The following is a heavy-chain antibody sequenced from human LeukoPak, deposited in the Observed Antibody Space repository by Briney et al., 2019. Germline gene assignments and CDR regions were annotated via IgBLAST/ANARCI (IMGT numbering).Heavy chain of an antibody. J-gene: IGHJ5*02. CDR1: GGSFTSYY. D-gene: IGHD3-22*01. Sequence: SESLSLTCAVYGGSFTSYYWGWIRQPPGKGLEWIGSIYYSGSTYYNPSLKSRVTISVDTSKNQFSLKLSSVTAADTAVYYCARHAGGYYKNWFDPWGQGTLVTVSS. CDR3: ARHAGGYYKNWFDP. V-gene: IGHV4-39*01. CDR2: IYYSGST.